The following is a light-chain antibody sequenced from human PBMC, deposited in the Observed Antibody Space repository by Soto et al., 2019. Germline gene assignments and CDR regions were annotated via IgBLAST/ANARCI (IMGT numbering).Light chain of an antibody. J-gene: IGKJ1*01. CDR1: QSVSSK. Sequence: EIVMTQSPATLSVSPAEGATLSCRASQSVSSKLAWYQQKPGQAPRLLIYGASNRATGIPDRFSGSGSGTDFTPTISRLEPEDFAAYYCQRYGSSGTFGQGTKVDI. CDR3: QRYGSSGT. V-gene: IGKV3-20*01. CDR2: GAS.